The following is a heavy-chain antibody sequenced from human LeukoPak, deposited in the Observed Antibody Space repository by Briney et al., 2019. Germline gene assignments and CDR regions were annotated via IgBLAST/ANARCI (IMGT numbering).Heavy chain of an antibody. D-gene: IGHD4-23*01. Sequence: ASVRVSCKASRYTFTGYYMHWVRQAPGQGLEWMGWINPNSGGTNYAQKFQGRVTMTRDTSISTAYMEPSSLGSDDTAVYYCARGPILYGGNSGSLNYWGQGALVTVSS. V-gene: IGHV1-2*02. CDR1: RYTFTGYY. J-gene: IGHJ4*02. CDR2: INPNSGGT. CDR3: ARGPILYGGNSGSLNY.